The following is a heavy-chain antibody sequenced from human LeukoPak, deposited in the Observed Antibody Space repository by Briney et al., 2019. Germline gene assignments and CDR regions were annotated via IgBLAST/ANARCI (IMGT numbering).Heavy chain of an antibody. CDR3: ARGYRYYDSSGYSYYFDY. D-gene: IGHD3-22*01. CDR1: GGTFSSCA. J-gene: IGHJ4*02. V-gene: IGHV1-69*04. CDR2: IIPILGIA. Sequence: SVKVSCKASGGTFSSCAISWVRQDPGQGLEWMGRIIPILGIANYAQKFQGRVTITADKSTSTAYMELSSLRSEDTAVYYCARGYRYYDSSGYSYYFDYWGQGTLVTVSS.